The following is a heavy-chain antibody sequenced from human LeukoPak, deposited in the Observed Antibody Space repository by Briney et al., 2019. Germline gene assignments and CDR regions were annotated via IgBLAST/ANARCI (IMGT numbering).Heavy chain of an antibody. V-gene: IGHV3-30-3*01. CDR2: MSYDGSNK. CDR3: ARDLLWIPTTAQGDY. D-gene: IGHD1-1*01. Sequence: PGRSLRLSCAASGFTLSSYTMHWVRQTPGKGLEWVAVMSYDGSNKYHADSVKGRFTISKDNSKNALYLQMNSLRVEDTAVYYCARDLLWIPTTAQGDYWGQGTLVTVSS. J-gene: IGHJ4*02. CDR1: GFTLSSYT.